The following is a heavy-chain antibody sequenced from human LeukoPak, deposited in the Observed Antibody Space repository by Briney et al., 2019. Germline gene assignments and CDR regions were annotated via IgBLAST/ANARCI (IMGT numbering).Heavy chain of an antibody. CDR1: GYTFTSYY. D-gene: IGHD1-14*01. Sequence: GASVKASCKASGYTFTSYYMHWVRQAPGQGLEWMGIINPSGGSTSYAQKFQGRVTMTRDTSTNTVYMELTSLRSEDTAVYYCAREVMDNLRFDYWGQGTLVTVSS. J-gene: IGHJ4*02. CDR3: AREVMDNLRFDY. V-gene: IGHV1-46*01. CDR2: INPSGGST.